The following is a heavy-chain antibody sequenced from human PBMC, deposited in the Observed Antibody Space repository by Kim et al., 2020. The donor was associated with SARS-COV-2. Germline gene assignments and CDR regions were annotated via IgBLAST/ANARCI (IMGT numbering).Heavy chain of an antibody. CDR3: ARFRHSTGYQGDAFDI. V-gene: IGHV3-66*01. Sequence: DSVKGRFTVYRDNSKNMLYLQMNSLRVEDTAVYYCARFRHSTGYQGDAFDIWGQGTMVTVSS. D-gene: IGHD3-22*01. J-gene: IGHJ3*02.